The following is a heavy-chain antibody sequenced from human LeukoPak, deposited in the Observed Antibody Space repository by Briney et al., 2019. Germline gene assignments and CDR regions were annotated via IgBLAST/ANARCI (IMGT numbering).Heavy chain of an antibody. Sequence: SQTLSLTCTVSGGSISSGSYYWSWIRQPAGTGLEWIGRIYTSGSTNYNPSLKSRVTISVDTSKNQFSLKLSSVTAADTAVYYCARITMVRGVIIRKDYMDVWGKGTTVTISS. D-gene: IGHD3-10*01. J-gene: IGHJ6*03. V-gene: IGHV4-61*02. CDR2: IYTSGST. CDR1: GGSISSGSYY. CDR3: ARITMVRGVIIRKDYMDV.